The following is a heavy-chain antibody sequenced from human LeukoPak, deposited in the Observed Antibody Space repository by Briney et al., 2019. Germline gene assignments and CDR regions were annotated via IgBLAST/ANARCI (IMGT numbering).Heavy chain of an antibody. CDR1: GFDVKSHD. V-gene: IGHV3-13*01. Sequence: GGSFRLSCAASGFDVKSHDIHWVRQPIGKGLEWVSSIESPRDIYYAGSVKGRFTISREDAENSVYLQMNNLRVEDTAIYYCAKVRRSVAYDYWGRGTLVTVSS. CDR2: IESPRDI. CDR3: AKVRRSVAYDY. J-gene: IGHJ4*02.